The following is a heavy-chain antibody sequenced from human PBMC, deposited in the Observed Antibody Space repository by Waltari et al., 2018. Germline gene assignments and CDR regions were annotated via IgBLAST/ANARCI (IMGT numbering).Heavy chain of an antibody. D-gene: IGHD3-3*01. V-gene: IGHV3-30-3*01. CDR3: ARVWMEWLLGAFDI. Sequence: SCAASGFTFSSYAMHWVRQAPGKGLEWVAVISYDGSNKYYADSVKGRFTISRDNSKNTLYLQMNSLRAEDTAVYYCARVWMEWLLGAFDIWGQGTMVTVSS. CDR2: ISYDGSNK. J-gene: IGHJ3*02. CDR1: GFTFSSYA.